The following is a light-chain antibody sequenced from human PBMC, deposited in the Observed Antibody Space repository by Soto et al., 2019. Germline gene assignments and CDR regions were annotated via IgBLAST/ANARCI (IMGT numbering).Light chain of an antibody. CDR3: AAWDGSLNGYV. CDR1: SSNIGSNT. V-gene: IGLV1-44*01. CDR2: SND. Sequence: QSVLTQPPSASGIPGQRVTISCSGSSSNIGSNTVNWYQQLPGTAPKLLIYSNDQRPSGVPDRFSGSKSGTSASLAISGLQSEDEADYYCAAWDGSLNGYVFGTGTKLTVL. J-gene: IGLJ1*01.